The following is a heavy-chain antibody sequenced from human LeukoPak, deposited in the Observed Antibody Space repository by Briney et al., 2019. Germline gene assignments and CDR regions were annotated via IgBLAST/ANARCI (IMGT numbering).Heavy chain of an antibody. J-gene: IGHJ4*02. CDR3: AKLSAVAGNWASDY. Sequence: SETLFNTCTVSGVSISDDNWSWIRQPPGKGLEWIGYIYYSGSTSYNPSLKSRLTISVHTSKNQFSLKLSSVAAADTAVYYCAKLSAVAGNWASDYWGQGTLVTVSS. D-gene: IGHD6-19*01. V-gene: IGHV4-59*08. CDR1: GVSISDDN. CDR2: IYYSGST.